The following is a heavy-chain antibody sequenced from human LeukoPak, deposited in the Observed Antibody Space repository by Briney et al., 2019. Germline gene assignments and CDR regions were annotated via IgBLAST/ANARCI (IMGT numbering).Heavy chain of an antibody. CDR1: GESFSGYY. Sequence: PSETLSLTCAVYGESFSGYYWSWIRQPPGKGLEYIGRINHRGSTNYNPSLKSRVTISVDTSMYQFSLKLSSVTAADTAVYYCARVAVPAAISDFYYYMDVWGKGTTVTVSS. CDR2: INHRGST. V-gene: IGHV4-34*01. J-gene: IGHJ6*03. D-gene: IGHD2-2*01. CDR3: ARVAVPAAISDFYYYMDV.